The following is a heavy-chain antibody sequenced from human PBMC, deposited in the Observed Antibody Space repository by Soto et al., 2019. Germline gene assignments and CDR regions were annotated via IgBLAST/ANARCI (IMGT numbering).Heavy chain of an antibody. V-gene: IGHV3-7*01. CDR2: IKRDESEK. J-gene: IGHJ4*02. Sequence: GGSLRLSCAASGFTFSSYWMSWVRQAPGKGLEWVANIKRDESEKFYVDSVKGRFTISRDNAKNSLYLQMNSLRAEDTAVYYCASHLRHCSGGSCYSAYFDNWGQGTLVTVSS. D-gene: IGHD2-15*01. CDR1: GFTFSSYW. CDR3: ASHLRHCSGGSCYSAYFDN.